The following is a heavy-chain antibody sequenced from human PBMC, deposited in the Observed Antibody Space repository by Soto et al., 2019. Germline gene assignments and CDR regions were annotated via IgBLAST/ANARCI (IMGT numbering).Heavy chain of an antibody. CDR2: INPSGGST. D-gene: IGHD4-17*01. Sequence: ASVKVSCKASGYTFTSYYMHWVRQAPGQGLEWMGIINPSGGSTSYAQKFQGRVTMTRDTSTSTVYMELSSLRSEDTAVYYCARDRKNYGEPVSNNWFDPWGQGTLVTVSS. J-gene: IGHJ5*02. V-gene: IGHV1-46*01. CDR3: ARDRKNYGEPVSNNWFDP. CDR1: GYTFTSYY.